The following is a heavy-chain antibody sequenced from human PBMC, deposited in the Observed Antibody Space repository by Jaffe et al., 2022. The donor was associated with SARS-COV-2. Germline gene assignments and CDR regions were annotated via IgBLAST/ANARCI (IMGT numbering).Heavy chain of an antibody. CDR3: ARIQEPFTAMVTVYFDY. D-gene: IGHD5-18*01. V-gene: IGHV1-18*01. CDR2: ISAYNGNT. Sequence: QVQLVQSGAEVKKPGASVKVSCKASGYTFTSYGISWVRQAPGQGLEWMGWISAYNGNTNYAQKLQGRVTMTTDTSTSTAYMELRSLRSDDTAVYYCARIQEPFTAMVTVYFDYWGQGTLVTVSS. J-gene: IGHJ4*02. CDR1: GYTFTSYG.